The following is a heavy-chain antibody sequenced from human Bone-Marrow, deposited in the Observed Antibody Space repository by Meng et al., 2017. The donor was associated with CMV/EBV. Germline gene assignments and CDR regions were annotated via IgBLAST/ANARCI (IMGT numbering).Heavy chain of an antibody. V-gene: IGHV3-21*01. CDR2: ISSSSSYI. J-gene: IGHJ4*02. CDR1: GFTFSSYS. CDR3: ARDPGSGYLSPFDY. Sequence: GGSLRLSCAASGFTFSSYSMNWVRQAPGKGLEWVSSISSSSSYIYYADSVKGRFTISRDNAKNSLYLQMNSLRAEDTAVYYCARDPGSGYLSPFDYWGQGTLVTVYS. D-gene: IGHD3-22*01.